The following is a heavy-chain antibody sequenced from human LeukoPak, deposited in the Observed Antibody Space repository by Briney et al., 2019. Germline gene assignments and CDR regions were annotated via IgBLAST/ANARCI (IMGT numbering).Heavy chain of an antibody. CDR3: ARGGGYYYYYMDV. CDR1: GGSFSGYY. V-gene: IGHV4-34*01. CDR2: INHSGST. J-gene: IGHJ6*03. Sequence: SETVSLTCAVYGGSFSGYYWSWIRQPPGKGLEWIGEINHSGSTNYNPSLKSRVTISVDTSKNQFSLKLSSVTAADTAVYYCARGGGYYYYYMDVWGKGTTVTVSS.